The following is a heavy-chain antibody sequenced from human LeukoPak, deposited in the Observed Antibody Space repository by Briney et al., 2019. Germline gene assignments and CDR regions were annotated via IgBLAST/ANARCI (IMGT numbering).Heavy chain of an antibody. CDR2: IYWNDDK. D-gene: IGHD3-9*01. CDR3: AHRMGSDKDY. J-gene: IGHJ4*02. V-gene: IGHV2-5*01. CDR1: GFSLSSPEVS. Sequence: SGPTLVNPTQTLTLTCTFSGFSLSSPEVSVGWIRQPPGKALEWLALIYWNDDKRHNPSLKSRLTITKDTSKNQVVLTMSNMDPVDTATYYCAHRMGSDKDYWGQGTLVTVSS.